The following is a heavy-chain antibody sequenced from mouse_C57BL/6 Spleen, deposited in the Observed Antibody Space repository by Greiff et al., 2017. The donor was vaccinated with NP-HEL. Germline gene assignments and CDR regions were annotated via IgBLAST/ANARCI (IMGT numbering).Heavy chain of an antibody. Sequence: DVMLVESGGGLVKPGGSLKLSCAASGFTFSSYAMSWVRQTPEKRLEWVATISDGGSYTYYPDNVKGRFTISRDNAKNNLYLQMSHLKSEDTAMYYCARGMITRYFDYWGQGTTLTVSS. J-gene: IGHJ2*01. CDR3: ARGMITRYFDY. CDR2: ISDGGSYT. D-gene: IGHD2-4*01. V-gene: IGHV5-4*03. CDR1: GFTFSSYA.